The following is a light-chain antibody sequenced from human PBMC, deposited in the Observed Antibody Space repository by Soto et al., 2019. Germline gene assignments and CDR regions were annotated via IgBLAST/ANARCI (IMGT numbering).Light chain of an antibody. CDR1: SDSVSASHF. CDR3: VLYMRSGISV. V-gene: IGLV8-61*01. J-gene: IGLJ2*01. Sequence: QAVVPQEPSFSVSPGGTGTLTCGLISDSVSASHFHSWYQQPPGQAPRTLIYNTNTRSSGVPDRFSGSILGNRAALTITGAQADDESDYYCVLYMRSGISVFSGGTKVPVL. CDR2: NTN.